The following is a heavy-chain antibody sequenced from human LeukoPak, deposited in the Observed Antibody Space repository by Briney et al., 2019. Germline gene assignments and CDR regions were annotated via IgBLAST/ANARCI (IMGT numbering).Heavy chain of an antibody. CDR1: GFTFSSYA. CDR3: EGLGGAMVVGY. J-gene: IGHJ4*02. D-gene: IGHD2-15*01. CDR2: ISGSGGST. V-gene: IGHV3-23*01. Sequence: GGSLRLSCAASGFTFSSYAMSWVRQAPGKGLEWVSAISGSGGSTYYADSVKGRFTISRDNSKNTLYLQMNSLRAEDTAVYYCEGLGGAMVVGYWGQGTLVTVSS.